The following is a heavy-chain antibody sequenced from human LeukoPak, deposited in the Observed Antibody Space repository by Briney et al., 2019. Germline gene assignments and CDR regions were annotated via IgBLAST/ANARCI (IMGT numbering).Heavy chain of an antibody. V-gene: IGHV3-48*01. Sequence: GGSLRLSCAASGFTFSTYRMNWVRQAPGKGLEWVSYISSSSSTIYYADSVKGRFTISRDNANNSLYLQMSSLRAEDTAVYYCARGHSSGWYHAFDIWGRGTMVTVSS. CDR3: ARGHSSGWYHAFDI. CDR1: GFTFSTYR. CDR2: ISSSSSTI. J-gene: IGHJ3*02. D-gene: IGHD6-19*01.